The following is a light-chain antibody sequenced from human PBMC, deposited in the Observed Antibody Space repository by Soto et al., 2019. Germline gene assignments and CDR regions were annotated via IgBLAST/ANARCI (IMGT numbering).Light chain of an antibody. V-gene: IGKV3-11*01. CDR2: DAS. Sequence: VLAKSVATVSVTTRDKETLSCRASQRVRSYLSWYQQKPGQAPRLLIYDASYRATGIPGRFSGSGSGTDFTLTIISLESQKIAVYYCQQPGDSPLSTF. CDR1: QRVRSY. J-gene: IGKJ2*01. CDR3: QQPGDSPLST.